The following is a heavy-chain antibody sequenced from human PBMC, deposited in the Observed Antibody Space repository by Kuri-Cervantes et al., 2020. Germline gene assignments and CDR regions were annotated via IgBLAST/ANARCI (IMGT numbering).Heavy chain of an antibody. CDR2: ISYDGSNK. CDR3: ARSYDSDGYRRYFYYMDV. Sequence: GGSLRLSCAASGFTFSSYAMHWVRQAPGKGLEWVAVISYDGSNKYYADSVKGRFTISRDNSKNTLYLQMYSLRAEDTALYYCARSYDSDGYRRYFYYMDVWGKGTTVTVSS. V-gene: IGHV3-30-3*01. D-gene: IGHD5-18*01. CDR1: GFTFSSYA. J-gene: IGHJ6*03.